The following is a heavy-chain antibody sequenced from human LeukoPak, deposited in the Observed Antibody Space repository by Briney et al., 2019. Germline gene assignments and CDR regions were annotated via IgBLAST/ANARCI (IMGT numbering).Heavy chain of an antibody. V-gene: IGHV3-30*18. Sequence: PGRSLRLSCAASGFTFSSSAMHWVRQAPGKGLEWVAVMSYDGKYKYYAESLKGRLTISRDNSKNTLYLQMNSLRAEDTAVYYCAKAALGATVFFDYWGQGTLVTVSS. CDR2: MSYDGKYK. CDR3: AKAALGATVFFDY. CDR1: GFTFSSSA. J-gene: IGHJ4*02. D-gene: IGHD1-26*01.